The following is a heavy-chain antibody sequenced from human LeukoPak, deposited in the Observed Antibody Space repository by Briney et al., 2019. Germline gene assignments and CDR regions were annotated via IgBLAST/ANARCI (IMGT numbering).Heavy chain of an antibody. CDR3: ARDPGRYYFDY. CDR2: ISGSGGST. J-gene: IGHJ4*02. CDR1: GFTFSSYA. Sequence: GGSLRLSCAASGFTFSSYAMSWVRQAPGKGLEWVSAISGSGGSTYYADSVKGRFTISRDNSKNSLYLQMNSLRAEDTAVYYCARDPGRYYFDYWGQGTLVTVSS. V-gene: IGHV3-23*01.